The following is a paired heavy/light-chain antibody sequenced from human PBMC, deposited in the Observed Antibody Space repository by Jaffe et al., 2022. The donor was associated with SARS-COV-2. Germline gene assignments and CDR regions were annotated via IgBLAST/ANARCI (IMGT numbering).Heavy chain of an antibody. D-gene: IGHD3-10*01. J-gene: IGHJ6*02. V-gene: IGHV3-64D*09. CDR1: GFTFSSYS. Sequence: EVQLVESGGGLVQPGGSLRLTCSVSGFTFSSYSMHWVRQAPGKGLEYVSAITPTGGSTYYADSVKGRFTVSRDNSKNTLYLQVSSLRIEDTATYYCVKDIGGWFGELFPYYYYGMDVWGQGTTVTVSS. CDR3: VKDIGGWFGELFPYYYYGMDV. CDR2: ITPTGGST.
Light chain of an antibody. Sequence: SVLTQSPSASGTPGQRVTISCSRNTSNIGSFSVYWYRQLPGTAPRLLMYNDNQRPSGVPDRFSGANSGTSASLAISGLQSEDEADYYCAAWDDSLGGYVFGTGTKVIVL. CDR1: TSNIGSFS. CDR2: NDN. J-gene: IGLJ1*01. CDR3: AAWDDSLGGYV. V-gene: IGLV1-44*01.